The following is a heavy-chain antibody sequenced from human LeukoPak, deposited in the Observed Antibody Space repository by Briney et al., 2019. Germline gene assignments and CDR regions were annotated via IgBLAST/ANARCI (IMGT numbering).Heavy chain of an antibody. CDR1: GFTVSSNY. CDR3: ARENPGIAVAGTEEY. V-gene: IGHV3-66*01. J-gene: IGHJ4*02. D-gene: IGHD6-19*01. CDR2: IYSGGST. Sequence: AGGSLRLSCAASGFTVSSNYMSWVRQAPGKGLEWVSVIYSGGSTYYADSVKGRFTISRDNSKNTLYLQMNSLRAEDTAVYYCARENPGIAVAGTEEYWGQGTLVTVSS.